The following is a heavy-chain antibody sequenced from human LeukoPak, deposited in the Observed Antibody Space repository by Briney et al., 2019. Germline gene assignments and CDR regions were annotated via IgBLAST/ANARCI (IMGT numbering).Heavy chain of an antibody. CDR3: AKAVRYYATYFDY. Sequence: GGSLRLSCAASGFTFSSYAMHWVRQAPGKGLEWVSAISGSGGSTYYAASVKGRFTISRDNSKNTLYLQMNSLRAEDTAVYYCAKAVRYYATYFDYWGQGTLVTVSS. D-gene: IGHD3-16*01. J-gene: IGHJ4*02. CDR1: GFTFSSYA. CDR2: ISGSGGST. V-gene: IGHV3-23*01.